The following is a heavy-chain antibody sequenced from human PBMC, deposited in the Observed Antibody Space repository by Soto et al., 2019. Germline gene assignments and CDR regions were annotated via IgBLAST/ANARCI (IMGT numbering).Heavy chain of an antibody. D-gene: IGHD3-16*01. J-gene: IGHJ6*02. CDR2: ISAYNGNT. V-gene: IGHV1-18*01. CDR1: GYTFTSYG. Sequence: QVQLVQSGAEVKKPGASVKVSCKTSGYTFTSYGISWVRQAPGQGLEWMGWISAYNGNTNYAQKLQDRVTMTTDTSTTTAYMELRRLRSDDTAVYYCAREGARPYYYYGMDVWGQGTTVTVSS. CDR3: AREGARPYYYYGMDV.